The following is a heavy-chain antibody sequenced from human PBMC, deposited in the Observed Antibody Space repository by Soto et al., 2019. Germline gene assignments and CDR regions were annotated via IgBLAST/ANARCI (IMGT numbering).Heavy chain of an antibody. CDR3: ARGPTFDECSSDAGCRTYYFGMDV. Sequence: QVQLVQSGAEVKRPGSSVKVSCRASGGTFSSYGVSWVRQAPGQGLEWMGGIIPLSDTVHYAQNFQGRVTITADGSTNTAFMEVTTLRSEDTAVYYCARGPTFDECSSDAGCRTYYFGMDVWGQGTTVTVSS. D-gene: IGHD2-2*01. CDR1: GGTFSSYG. J-gene: IGHJ6*02. V-gene: IGHV1-69*01. CDR2: IIPLSDTV.